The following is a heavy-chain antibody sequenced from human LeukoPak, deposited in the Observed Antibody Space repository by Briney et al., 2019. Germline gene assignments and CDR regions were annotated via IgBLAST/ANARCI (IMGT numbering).Heavy chain of an antibody. CDR3: ARDQRIQLWSWTYYYYMDV. CDR2: INHSGST. CDR1: GGSFSGYY. D-gene: IGHD5-18*01. Sequence: PSETLSLTCAVYGGSFSGYYWSWIRQPPGKGLEWIGEINHSGSTNYNPSLKSRVTISVDTSKNQFSLKLSSVTAADTAVYYCARDQRIQLWSWTYYYYMDVWGKGTTVTVSS. V-gene: IGHV4-34*01. J-gene: IGHJ6*03.